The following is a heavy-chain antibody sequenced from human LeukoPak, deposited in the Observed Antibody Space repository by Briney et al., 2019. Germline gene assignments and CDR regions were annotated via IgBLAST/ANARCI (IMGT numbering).Heavy chain of an antibody. J-gene: IGHJ2*01. CDR1: GYTFTGYY. CDR3: ARGIADGATVANTPYWYFDL. Sequence: SVKVSCKASGYTFTGYYMHWVRQAPGQGLEWMGRIIPIFGTANYAQKFQGRVTITTDESTSTAYMELSSLRSEDTAVYYCARGIADGATVANTPYWYFDLWGRGTLVTVSS. CDR2: IIPIFGTA. V-gene: IGHV1-69*05. D-gene: IGHD4-11*01.